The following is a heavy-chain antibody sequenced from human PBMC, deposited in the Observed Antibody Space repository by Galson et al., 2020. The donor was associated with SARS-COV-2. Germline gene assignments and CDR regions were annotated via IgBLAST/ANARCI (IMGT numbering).Heavy chain of an antibody. J-gene: IGHJ3*01. Sequence: ASVKVSCKASGYTFTAYYIHWVRQAPGRGLEWMGWINPNSGGTNYAQKFQGRVTMTRNTSTSTAYMELSSLKSDDTAVYYCARGLSSWELLVPFDVWGQGTMFTVYS. V-gene: IGHV1-2*02. D-gene: IGHD1-26*01. CDR1: GYTFTAYY. CDR3: ARGLSSWELLVPFDV. CDR2: INPNSGGT.